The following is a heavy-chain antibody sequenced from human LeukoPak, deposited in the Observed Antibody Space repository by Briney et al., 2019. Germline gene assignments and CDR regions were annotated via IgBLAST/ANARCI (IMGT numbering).Heavy chain of an antibody. V-gene: IGHV4-39*01. Sequence: SETLSLTCTVSGGSISSSSYYWGWIRQPPGKGLEWIGSIYYSGSTYYNPSLKSRVTISVDTSKNQFSLKLSSVTAADTAVYYCARLLGAVAGIAAAGSFDYWGQGTLVTVSS. J-gene: IGHJ4*02. D-gene: IGHD6-13*01. CDR1: GGSISSSSYY. CDR2: IYYSGST. CDR3: ARLLGAVAGIAAAGSFDY.